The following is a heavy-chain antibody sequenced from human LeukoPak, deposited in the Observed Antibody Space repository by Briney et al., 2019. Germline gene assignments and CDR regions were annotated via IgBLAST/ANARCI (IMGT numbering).Heavy chain of an antibody. Sequence: GGSLRLSCAASEFTFSSYAMSWVRQAPGRGLEWVSVISGSGGSTFYADSVKGRFTISRDNAKNSLYLQMNSLRAEDTAVYYCARVGYDFWSGYYLDYWGQGTLVTVSS. J-gene: IGHJ4*02. CDR2: ISGSGGST. D-gene: IGHD3-3*01. CDR3: ARVGYDFWSGYYLDY. V-gene: IGHV3-23*01. CDR1: EFTFSSYA.